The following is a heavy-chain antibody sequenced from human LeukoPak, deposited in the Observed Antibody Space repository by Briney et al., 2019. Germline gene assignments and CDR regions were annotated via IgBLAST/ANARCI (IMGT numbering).Heavy chain of an antibody. D-gene: IGHD3-22*01. CDR2: ISSSGTTI. Sequence: GGSLRLSCAASGFTFTNYEMTWVRQAPGKGLEWVSYISSSGTTIYYADSVKGRFTISRDNAKNSLYLQMNSLRAEDTAVYYCARDNYDSSTPYYFDYWGQGTLVTISS. J-gene: IGHJ4*02. V-gene: IGHV3-48*03. CDR3: ARDNYDSSTPYYFDY. CDR1: GFTFTNYE.